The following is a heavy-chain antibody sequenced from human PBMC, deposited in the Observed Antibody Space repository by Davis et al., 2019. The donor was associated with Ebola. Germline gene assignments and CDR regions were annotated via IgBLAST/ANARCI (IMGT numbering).Heavy chain of an antibody. CDR3: TRGGFRAAGIYYYAMDV. J-gene: IGHJ6*02. Sequence: PSETLSLTCAISGDTISSNNAAWNWIRQSPSRGLEWLGRTYYRSKWYNEYAASVKSRITINTDTSKNQFSLQLNSVTPEDTAVYFCTRGGFRAAGIYYYAMDVWGQGTTVTVSS. D-gene: IGHD6-13*01. V-gene: IGHV6-1*01. CDR2: TYYRSKWYN. CDR1: GDTISSNNAA.